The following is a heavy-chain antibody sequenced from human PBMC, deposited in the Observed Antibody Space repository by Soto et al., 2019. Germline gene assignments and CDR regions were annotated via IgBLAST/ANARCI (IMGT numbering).Heavy chain of an antibody. CDR3: GSAFFFLAFDY. J-gene: IGHJ4*01. CDR1: GFILSSYE. CDR2: ISSSGSTI. Sequence: GSPTLSWVADGFILSSYEMNRDRQAPGEGLEWGSYISSSGSTIYYADSVKGRLTISRDNAKNSLYLQMNSLRTEYTPVYYCGSAFFFLAFDYWGHG. D-gene: IGHD3-3*02. V-gene: IGHV3-48*03.